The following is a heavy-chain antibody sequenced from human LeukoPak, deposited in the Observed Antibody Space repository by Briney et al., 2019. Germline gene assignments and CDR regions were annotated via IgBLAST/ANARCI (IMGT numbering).Heavy chain of an antibody. V-gene: IGHV4-39*07. CDR1: GGSISSSSHY. Sequence: SETLSLTCTVSGGSISSSSHYWGWIRQPPGKGLEWIGSIYYSGSTYYNPSLKSRVTISVDTSRNQFSLKVRSVTAADTAVYYCARVNSVLWLGEKGYYFDYWGQGTLVTVSS. D-gene: IGHD3-10*01. CDR3: ARVNSVLWLGEKGYYFDY. CDR2: IYYSGST. J-gene: IGHJ4*02.